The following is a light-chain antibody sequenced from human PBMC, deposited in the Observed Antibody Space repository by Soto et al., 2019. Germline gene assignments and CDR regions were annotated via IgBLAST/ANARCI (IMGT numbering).Light chain of an antibody. CDR3: AEWDDSLNGYV. Sequence: QSVLTQPPSASGTPGQRVTISCSGSSSNIGSNTVNGYQQLPGTAPKLLIYSNNQRPSGVPDRFSGSKSGTSASLAISGLQSEDEADYYCAEWDDSLNGYVFGTGTKVTVL. J-gene: IGLJ1*01. CDR1: SSNIGSNT. CDR2: SNN. V-gene: IGLV1-44*01.